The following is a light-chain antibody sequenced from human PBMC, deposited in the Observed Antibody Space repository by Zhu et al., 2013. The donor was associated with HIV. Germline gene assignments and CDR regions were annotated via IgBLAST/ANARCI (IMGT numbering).Light chain of an antibody. Sequence: SYVLTQPPSVSVAPGKTARITCGGNNIESRRVHWYQQKPGQAPVLVIYHDSARSSGIPARFSGSNSGNAATLTISRVEAGDEAAYYCQVWDDTIDHVLFGGGTKVTVL. J-gene: IGLJ2*01. V-gene: IGLV3-21*04. CDR2: HDS. CDR1: NIESRR. CDR3: QVWDDTIDHVL.